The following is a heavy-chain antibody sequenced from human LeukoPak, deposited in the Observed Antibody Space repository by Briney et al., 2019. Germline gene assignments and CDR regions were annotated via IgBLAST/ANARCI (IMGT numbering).Heavy chain of an antibody. J-gene: IGHJ4*02. Sequence: SGGSLRLSCAASGFTFSNAWMSWVRQAPGKGLEWVGRIKSKTDGGTTDYAAPVKGRFTISRDDSKNTLYLQMNSLKTEDTAVYYCTTVHLLTYYDILTGTGENRDYWGQGTLVTVSS. CDR2: IKSKTDGGTT. V-gene: IGHV3-15*01. CDR1: GFTFSNAW. CDR3: TTVHLLTYYDILTGTGENRDY. D-gene: IGHD3-9*01.